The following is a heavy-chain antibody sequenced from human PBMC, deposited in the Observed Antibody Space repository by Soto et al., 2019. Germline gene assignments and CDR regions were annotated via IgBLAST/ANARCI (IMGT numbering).Heavy chain of an antibody. CDR2: IIPIFGTA. CDR1: GGTFSSYS. J-gene: IGHJ6*02. CDR3: ARLEFFSSDLHYYYGMDV. Sequence: ASVKVSCKASGGTFSSYSTSWVRQAPGQGLEWMGGIIPIFGTANYAQKFQGRVTITADESTSTAYMELSSLRSEDTAVYYCARLEFFSSDLHYYYGMDVWGQGTTVTVSS. V-gene: IGHV1-69*13. D-gene: IGHD2-21*02.